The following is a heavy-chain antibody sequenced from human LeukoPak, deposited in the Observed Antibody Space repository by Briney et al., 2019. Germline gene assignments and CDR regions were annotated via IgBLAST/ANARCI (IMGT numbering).Heavy chain of an antibody. CDR2: ISERGGST. J-gene: IGHJ4*02. CDR1: GISFSNYA. CDR3: ARAMAVVYSYGKQDY. V-gene: IGHV3-23*01. Sequence: GESLKISCVVSGISFSNYAMTWVRQAPGKGLEWASYISERGGSTTYADSVKGRFTISRDTSLNTLYLQMNNLRAEDTAVYFCARAMAVVYSYGKQDYWGQGTLVTVSS. D-gene: IGHD5-18*01.